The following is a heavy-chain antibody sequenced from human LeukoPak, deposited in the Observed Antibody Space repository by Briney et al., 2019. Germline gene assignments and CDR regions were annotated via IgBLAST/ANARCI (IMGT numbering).Heavy chain of an antibody. CDR1: DGSISSYY. V-gene: IGHV4-59*01. D-gene: IGHD2-21*01. Sequence: SETLSLTCTVSDGSISSYYWSWIRQPPAKGQEWIGYIYYSGSTNYNPSLKGRVAISVDTSKNQFSLKLSSVTAADTAVYYCATAYDLSPSYYYYYMDVWGKGTTVTVSS. CDR3: ATAYDLSPSYYYYYMDV. CDR2: IYYSGST. J-gene: IGHJ6*03.